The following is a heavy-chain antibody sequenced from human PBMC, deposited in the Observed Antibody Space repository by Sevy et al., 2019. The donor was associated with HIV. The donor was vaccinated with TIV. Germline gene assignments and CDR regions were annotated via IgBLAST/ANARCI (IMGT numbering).Heavy chain of an antibody. V-gene: IGHV3-23*01. CDR2: ISGSGGST. Sequence: GGSLRLSCAAYGFIFSGYGMSWVRQAPGQGLEWVSAISGSGGSTYYADSVKGRFTISRDNSKNTLYLQMNSLRAEDTAVYYCARDERYDSAAGYYYYGMDVWGQWTTVTVSS. CDR3: ARDERYDSAAGYYYYGMDV. D-gene: IGHD3-3*01. CDR1: GFIFSGYG. J-gene: IGHJ6*02.